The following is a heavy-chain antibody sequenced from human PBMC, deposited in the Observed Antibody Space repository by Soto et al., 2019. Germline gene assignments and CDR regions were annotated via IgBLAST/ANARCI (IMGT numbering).Heavy chain of an antibody. J-gene: IGHJ3*01. CDR2: ISYDGSNK. CDR1: GFTFSSYV. D-gene: IGHD6-19*01. Sequence: QVKLVESGGGVVQPGRSLRLSCGASGFTFSSYVMHWVRQAPGKGLEWVALISYDGSNKYYADSVKGRFAISRDNSKNTLSLQMNSLGAADMAVYYCARQWLGSTPDPFDVWGQGTMVTVSS. V-gene: IGHV3-30*09. CDR3: ARQWLGSTPDPFDV.